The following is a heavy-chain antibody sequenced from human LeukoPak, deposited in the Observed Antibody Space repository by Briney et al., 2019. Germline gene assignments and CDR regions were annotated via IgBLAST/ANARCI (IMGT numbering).Heavy chain of an antibody. CDR3: ARSYDYVWGSYRSNWFDP. D-gene: IGHD3-16*02. CDR1: GFTFSSYS. V-gene: IGHV3-21*01. J-gene: IGHJ5*02. CDR2: ITSSSSYI. Sequence: GESLKISCAASGFTFSSYSMNWVRQAPGKGLEWVSSITSSSSYIHYADSVKGRFTISRDNAKNSLYLQMNSLRAKDTAVYYCARSYDYVWGSYRSNWFDPWGQGTLVTVSS.